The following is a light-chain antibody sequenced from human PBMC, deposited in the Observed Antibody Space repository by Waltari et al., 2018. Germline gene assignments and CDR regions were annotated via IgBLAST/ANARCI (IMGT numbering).Light chain of an antibody. CDR2: DAS. Sequence: ETMLTQSPGTLSLSPGERATLSCRASQSVRSNYLAWYQQKPGQAPTLLIYDASSRAYGIPDRFSASGSGTDFTLNISRLEPEDFAVYYCQQYGSSPRTFGQGTKLEL. J-gene: IGKJ2*01. CDR3: QQYGSSPRT. V-gene: IGKV3-20*01. CDR1: QSVRSNY.